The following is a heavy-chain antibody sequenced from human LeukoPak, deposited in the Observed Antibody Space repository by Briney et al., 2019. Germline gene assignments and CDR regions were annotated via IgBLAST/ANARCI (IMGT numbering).Heavy chain of an antibody. CDR2: INPNSGGT. J-gene: IGHJ4*02. CDR1: GYTFTGYY. Sequence: ASVKASCKASGYTFTGYYMYWVRQAPGQGLEWMGWINPNSGGTNYAQKFQGRVTMTRDTSISTAYMELSRLRSDDTAVYYCARPRGGAPPTFDYWGKEPLVTVSS. V-gene: IGHV1-2*02. D-gene: IGHD3-16*01. CDR3: ARPRGGAPPTFDY.